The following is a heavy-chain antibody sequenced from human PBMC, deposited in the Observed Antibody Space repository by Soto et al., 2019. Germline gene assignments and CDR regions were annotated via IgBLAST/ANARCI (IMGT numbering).Heavy chain of an antibody. D-gene: IGHD3-3*01. CDR3: ARGGLRFLEWLDRYYYGMDV. CDR2: MNPNSGNT. J-gene: IGHJ6*02. CDR1: GYTFTSYD. V-gene: IGHV1-8*01. Sequence: QVQLVQSGAEVKKPGASVKVSCKASGYTFTSYDINWVRQATGQGLEWMGWMNPNSGNTGYAQKFQGRVTMTRNTSRSTAYMELSSLRSEDTAVYYCARGGLRFLEWLDRYYYGMDVWGQGTTVTVSS.